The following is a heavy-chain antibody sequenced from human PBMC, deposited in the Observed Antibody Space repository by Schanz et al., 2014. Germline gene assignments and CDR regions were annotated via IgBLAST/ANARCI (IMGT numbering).Heavy chain of an antibody. V-gene: IGHV1-46*01. Sequence: QVQWVQSGADVKKPGTAVKVSCKASEYTFTRHYMHWVRQAPGQGLEWMGIIHSTGGTTSHAQKFQGRVTMTRDTSTSTVYMELSSLRSDDTAVYYCARELRLEYYFDYWGQGTQVTVSS. J-gene: IGHJ4*02. CDR1: EYTFTRHY. D-gene: IGHD4-17*01. CDR3: ARELRLEYYFDY. CDR2: IHSTGGTT.